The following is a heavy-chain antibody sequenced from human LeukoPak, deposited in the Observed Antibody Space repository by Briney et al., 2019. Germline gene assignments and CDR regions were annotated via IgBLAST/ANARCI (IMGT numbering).Heavy chain of an antibody. Sequence: SETLSLTCTVSGGSISSYYWSWIRQPAGKGRKGLGLIYTSGSTNYNPSLKSRVTMSVDTSKNQFSLKLSSVTAADTAVYYCARGKVTMVRGTDGMDVWGQGTTVTVSS. CDR3: ARGKVTMVRGTDGMDV. CDR1: GGSISSYY. V-gene: IGHV4-4*07. J-gene: IGHJ6*02. CDR2: IYTSGST. D-gene: IGHD3-10*01.